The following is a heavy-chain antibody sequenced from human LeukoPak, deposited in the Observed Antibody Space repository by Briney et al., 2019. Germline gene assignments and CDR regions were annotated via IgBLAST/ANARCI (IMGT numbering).Heavy chain of an antibody. CDR3: ARQGYYDSSGYYYPLNWFDP. Sequence: TSETLSLTCTVSGGSISSYYWSWIRQPPGKGLEWIGYIYYSGSTNYNPSLKSRVTISVDTSKNQFSLKLSSVTAADTAVYYCARQGYYDSSGYYYPLNWFDPWGQGTLVTVSS. D-gene: IGHD3-22*01. CDR2: IYYSGST. J-gene: IGHJ5*02. CDR1: GGSISSYY. V-gene: IGHV4-59*08.